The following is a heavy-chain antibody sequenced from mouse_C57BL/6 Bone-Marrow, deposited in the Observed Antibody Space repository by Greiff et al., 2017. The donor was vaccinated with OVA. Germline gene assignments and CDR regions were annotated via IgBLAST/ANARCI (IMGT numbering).Heavy chain of an antibody. J-gene: IGHJ4*01. D-gene: IGHD2-3*01. V-gene: IGHV3-6*01. Sequence: EVKLMESGPGLVKPSQSLSLTCSVTGYSITSGYYWNWIRQFPGNKLEWMGYISYDGSNNYNPSLKNRISITRDTSKNQFFLKLNSVTTEDTATYYCARGGYYLYYYAMDYWGQGTSVTVSS. CDR1: GYSITSGYY. CDR2: ISYDGSN. CDR3: ARGGYYLYYYAMDY.